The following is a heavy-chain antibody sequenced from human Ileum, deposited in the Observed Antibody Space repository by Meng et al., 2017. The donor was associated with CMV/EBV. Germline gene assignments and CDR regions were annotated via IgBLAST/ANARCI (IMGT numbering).Heavy chain of an antibody. CDR1: GYTFTGHY. Sequence: SCKASGYTFTGHYMHWVRQAPGQGLEWMGWINPNSGGTNYAQKFQGRVTMTRDTSISTAYMELSRLRSDDTAVYYCARAADGYNLDYWGQGTLVTVSS. CDR2: INPNSGGT. V-gene: IGHV1-2*02. CDR3: ARAADGYNLDY. J-gene: IGHJ4*02. D-gene: IGHD5-24*01.